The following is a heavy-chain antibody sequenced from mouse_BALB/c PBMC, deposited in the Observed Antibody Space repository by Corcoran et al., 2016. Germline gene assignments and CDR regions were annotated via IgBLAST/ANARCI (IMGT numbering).Heavy chain of an antibody. Sequence: QVQLQQSGPELVKPGASVKMSCKASGYTFTDYVISWVKQRTGQGLEWIGEIYPGSGSTYYNENFKGKATLTADKSSNTAYMQLSSLTSEDSAVYFCVSPYYFDYWGQGTTLTVSS. CDR1: GYTFTDYV. CDR3: VSPYYFDY. V-gene: IGHV1-81*01. CDR2: IYPGSGST. J-gene: IGHJ2*01.